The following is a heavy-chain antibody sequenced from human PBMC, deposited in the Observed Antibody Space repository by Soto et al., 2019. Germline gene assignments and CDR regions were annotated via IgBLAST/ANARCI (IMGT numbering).Heavy chain of an antibody. CDR1: GGSISSSRSY. CDR3: ARQAAAPGIDLWFDP. D-gene: IGHD6-13*01. V-gene: IGHV4-39*01. Sequence: QLQLQESGPGLVKPSETLSLTCNVSGGSISSSRSYWAWFRQPPGKELEWIANIFYAGNTYYNTFLKSRVTVSVDTSKNQFSLKLDSVTAADTAVYYCARQAAAPGIDLWFDPWGQGTLVTVSS. J-gene: IGHJ5*02. CDR2: IFYAGNT.